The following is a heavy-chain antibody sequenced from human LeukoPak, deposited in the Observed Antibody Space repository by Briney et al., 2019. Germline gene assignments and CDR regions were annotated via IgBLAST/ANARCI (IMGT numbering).Heavy chain of an antibody. CDR2: ISYDGSNK. CDR3: ARKRYCSGGSCYSNYYYYYYMDV. V-gene: IGHV3-30*03. J-gene: IGHJ6*03. D-gene: IGHD2-15*01. Sequence: GGSLRLSCAASGFTFSSYGMHWVRQAPGKGLEWVAVISYDGSNKYYADSVKGRFTISRDNAKNSLYLQMNSLRAEDTAVYYCARKRYCSGGSCYSNYYYYYYMDVWGKGTTVTVSS. CDR1: GFTFSSYG.